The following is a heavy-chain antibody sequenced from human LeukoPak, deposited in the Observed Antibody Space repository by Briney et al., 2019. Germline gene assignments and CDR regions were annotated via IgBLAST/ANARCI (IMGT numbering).Heavy chain of an antibody. J-gene: IGHJ5*02. CDR1: GGSFSGYY. D-gene: IGHD6-13*01. V-gene: IGHV4-34*01. Sequence: SETLSLTCAVYGGSFSGYYWSWIRQPPGRGLEWIGEINPSGGTNYSPSLKSRVTISLDTSKSQFSLKLSSVTAADTAVYYCARRGAAAGTGWFDPWGQGTLVTVSS. CDR2: INPSGGT. CDR3: ARRGAAAGTGWFDP.